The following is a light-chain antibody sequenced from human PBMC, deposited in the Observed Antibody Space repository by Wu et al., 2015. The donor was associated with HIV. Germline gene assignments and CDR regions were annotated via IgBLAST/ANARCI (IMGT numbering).Light chain of an antibody. CDR1: HSISITY. CDR3: QQYATSPLLT. V-gene: IGKV3-20*01. CDR2: GAS. Sequence: EIVLTQSPGTLSLSPGERATLSCRASHSISITYLAWYQQKPGQAPRLLIYGASSRAAGIPARFSSGGSGTDFTLTISRLEPEDFAVYYCQQYATSPLLTFGGGPRWRSN. J-gene: IGKJ4*01.